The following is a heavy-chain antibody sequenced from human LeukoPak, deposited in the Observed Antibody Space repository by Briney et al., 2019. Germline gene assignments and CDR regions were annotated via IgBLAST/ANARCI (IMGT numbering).Heavy chain of an antibody. CDR3: AKDRALTGAHNWFDP. CDR1: GASISDSY. Sequence: PSETLSLTCNVSGASISDSYWSWIRQPAGKGLEWIGRIYTRGTTYYNPSLKSRVSMSVDTSKNQFSLTLTSVTAADTAVYYCAKDRALTGAHNWFDPWGQGTLVIVSS. J-gene: IGHJ5*02. V-gene: IGHV4-4*07. D-gene: IGHD3-9*01. CDR2: IYTRGTT.